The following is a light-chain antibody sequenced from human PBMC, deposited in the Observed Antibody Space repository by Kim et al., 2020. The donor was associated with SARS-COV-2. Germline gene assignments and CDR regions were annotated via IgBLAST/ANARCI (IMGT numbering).Light chain of an antibody. J-gene: IGLJ3*02. CDR1: NIGSQS. Sequence: APGETAALTCGGHNIGSQSVHWYQQRPGQAPVMVIFYDTDRPSGISERISGSNSGSTATLTISGVEAGDEADYYCQVLDRRNDQRVFGGGTQLTVL. V-gene: IGLV3-21*04. CDR2: YDT. CDR3: QVLDRRNDQRV.